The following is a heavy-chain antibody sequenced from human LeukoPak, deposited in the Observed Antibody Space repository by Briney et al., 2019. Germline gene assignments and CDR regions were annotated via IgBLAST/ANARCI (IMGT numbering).Heavy chain of an antibody. CDR3: AKTLRGSSSLNAFDI. Sequence: PGGSLRLSCSVSGLTFYTYAMSWVRQAPGKGLEWVSAISGRDGRTYYTDSVKGRFTISRDNSKNTLYLQMNSLRAEDTAVYYCAKTLRGSSSLNAFDIWGQGTMVTVSS. CDR2: ISGRDGRT. V-gene: IGHV3-23*01. J-gene: IGHJ3*02. CDR1: GLTFYTYA. D-gene: IGHD6-13*01.